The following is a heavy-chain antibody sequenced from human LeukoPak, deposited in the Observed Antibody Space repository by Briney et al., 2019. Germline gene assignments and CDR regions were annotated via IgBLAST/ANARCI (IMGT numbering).Heavy chain of an antibody. Sequence: GASVKVSCKASGYTFTDYYMHWVRQAPGQGFEWMGWINPDSGVTNYPQKFQGRVTMTRDTSSSTAYMELIRLRSDDTAVYYCARDGTSDIWGQGTMVTVSS. J-gene: IGHJ3*02. CDR1: GYTFTDYY. CDR3: ARDGTSDI. V-gene: IGHV1-2*02. D-gene: IGHD2-15*01. CDR2: INPDSGVT.